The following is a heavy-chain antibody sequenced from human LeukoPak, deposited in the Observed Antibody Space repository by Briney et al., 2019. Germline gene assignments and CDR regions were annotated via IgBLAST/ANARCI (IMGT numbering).Heavy chain of an antibody. CDR2: IYYSGST. CDR3: ARIGYCSGGSCYQDDY. CDR1: GGSISSSSYY. V-gene: IGHV4-39*07. J-gene: IGHJ4*02. D-gene: IGHD2-15*01. Sequence: KSSETLSLTCTVSGGSISSSSYYWGWIRQPPGKGLEWIGSIYYSGSTYYNPSLKRRVTISVDTSKNQFSLKLSSVTAADTAVYYCARIGYCSGGSCYQDDYWGQGTLVTVSS.